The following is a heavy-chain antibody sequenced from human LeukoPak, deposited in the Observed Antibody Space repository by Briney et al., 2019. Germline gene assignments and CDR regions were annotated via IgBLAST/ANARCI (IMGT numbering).Heavy chain of an antibody. J-gene: IGHJ3*02. CDR3: ARIQSGSCSYTSAFDI. CDR2: IFSNDEK. Sequence: SGPVLVKPTETLTLTCTVSGFSLSNARMGVSWLRQPPGKALEWLAYIFSNDEKSYSTSLKSRLTISKDTSKSQVVLTMTNMDPVDTATYYCARIQSGSCSYTSAFDIWGQGTMVTVSS. CDR1: GFSLSNARMG. D-gene: IGHD1-26*01. V-gene: IGHV2-26*01.